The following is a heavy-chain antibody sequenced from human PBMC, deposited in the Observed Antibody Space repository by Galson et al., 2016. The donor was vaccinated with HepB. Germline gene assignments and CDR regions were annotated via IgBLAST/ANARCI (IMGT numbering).Heavy chain of an antibody. CDR2: INQDGSGK. V-gene: IGHV3-7*01. J-gene: IGHJ4*02. Sequence: SLRLSCAASGFTFSSYWMSWVRQAPGKGLEWVANINQDGSGKYYVDSVKGRFTISRDNARNSLYLEMNSLRAEDAAMYYCASDSLYCSGGTCYHQLDYWGQGTLVTVPT. CDR3: ASDSLYCSGGTCYHQLDY. CDR1: GFTFSSYW. D-gene: IGHD2-15*01.